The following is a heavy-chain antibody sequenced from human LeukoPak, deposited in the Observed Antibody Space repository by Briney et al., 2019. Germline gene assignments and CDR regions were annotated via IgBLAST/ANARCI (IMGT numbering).Heavy chain of an antibody. CDR1: GFTFSSYA. J-gene: IGHJ4*02. V-gene: IGHV3-23*01. CDR3: AKVRYNSGWLFDY. CDR2: ISGSGVST. Sequence: GGSLRLSCAASGFTFSSYAMTWVRQAPGQGLEWVSGISGSGVSTYYADSVQGRFTISRHNSKNTFYLQMNSLRAEDTAVYYCAKVRYNSGWLFDYWGQGTLVTVSS. D-gene: IGHD6-19*01.